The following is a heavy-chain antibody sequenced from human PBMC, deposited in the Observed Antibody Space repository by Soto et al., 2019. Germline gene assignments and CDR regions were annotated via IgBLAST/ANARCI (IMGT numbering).Heavy chain of an antibody. CDR2: IHYSGST. CDR3: ARLLTTVVTAVYYFDY. J-gene: IGHJ4*02. V-gene: IGHV4-61*01. Sequence: SETLSLTCTVSGGSVSSGSYYWSWIRQPPGKGLEWIGYIHYSGSTNYNPSLKSRVTISVDTSKNQFSLKLSSVTAADTAVYYCARLLTTVVTAVYYFDYWGQGTLVTVSS. CDR1: GGSVSSGSYY. D-gene: IGHD4-17*01.